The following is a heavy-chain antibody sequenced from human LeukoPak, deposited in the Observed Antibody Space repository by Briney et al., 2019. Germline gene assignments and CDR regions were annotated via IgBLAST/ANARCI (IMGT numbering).Heavy chain of an antibody. D-gene: IGHD6-19*01. CDR2: ISYDGSNK. CDR1: GFTFSSYG. J-gene: IGHJ4*02. CDR3: AKEFLGIAVAGYNFDY. V-gene: IGHV3-30*18. Sequence: PGGSLRLSCAASGFTFSSYGMHWVRQAPGKGLEWVAIISYDGSNKYYADSVKGRFTISRDNSKNTLYLQMNSLRAEDTAVYFCAKEFLGIAVAGYNFDYWGQGTLVTVSS.